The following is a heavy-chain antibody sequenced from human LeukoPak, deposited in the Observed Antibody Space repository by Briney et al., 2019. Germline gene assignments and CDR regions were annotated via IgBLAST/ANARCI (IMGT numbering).Heavy chain of an antibody. CDR1: GSSFTSYW. V-gene: IGHV5-51*01. D-gene: IGHD3-16*01. J-gene: IGHJ4*02. Sequence: LGESLQISCQGSGSSFTSYWIGWVRQLPGKGLEWMGIIYPGDSDTRYSPSFQGQVTISADKSLSTAYLQWSSLTASDTAMYYCATRLGARVDYWGQGTLVTVSS. CDR3: ATRLGARVDY. CDR2: IYPGDSDT.